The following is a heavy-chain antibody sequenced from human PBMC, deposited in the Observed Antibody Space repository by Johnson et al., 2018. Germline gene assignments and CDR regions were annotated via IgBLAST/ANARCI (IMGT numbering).Heavy chain of an antibody. CDR2: LSGSGSST. CDR3: ANLGYFSSTNCYVGLRSSFYI. Sequence: VQLVQSGGGLVQPGGSLRLSCAASGFTFSNYAMSWVRQAPGKGLEWVSALSGSGSSTYYADSVKGRFTISRDNSKNNLYLQMKRLRADDSPVYFCANLGYFSSTNCYVGLRSSFYIWGQKTMVTVSS. D-gene: IGHD2-2*01. J-gene: IGHJ3*02. CDR1: GFTFSNYA. V-gene: IGHV3-23*04.